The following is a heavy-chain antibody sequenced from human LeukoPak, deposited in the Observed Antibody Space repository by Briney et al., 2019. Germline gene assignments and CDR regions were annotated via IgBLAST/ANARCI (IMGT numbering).Heavy chain of an antibody. J-gene: IGHJ1*01. CDR3: ARLTDYLVDSVISY. Sequence: SVKVSCKASGGTFSRYALSWVRQAPGQGLEWMGRIIPMIGITNYAQSFQGRVTITADKTTNTAYMELSSLRAEDTAAYYCARLTDYLVDSVISYWGQGTLITVSS. V-gene: IGHV1-69*04. CDR1: GGTFSRYA. CDR2: IIPMIGIT. D-gene: IGHD1-14*01.